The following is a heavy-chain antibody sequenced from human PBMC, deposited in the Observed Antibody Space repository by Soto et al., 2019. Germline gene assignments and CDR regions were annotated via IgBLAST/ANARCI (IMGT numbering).Heavy chain of an antibody. V-gene: IGHV4-39*02. CDR1: GGSISSSSYY. CDR2: IYYSGST. Sequence: SSETLSLTCTVSGGSISSSSYYWGWIRQPPGKGLEWIGSIYYSGSTYYNPSLKSRVTISVDTSKNQFSLKLSSVTAADTAVYYCEREGRKITIEYWGQGTLVTVSS. J-gene: IGHJ4*02. CDR3: EREGRKITIEY. D-gene: IGHD1-26*01.